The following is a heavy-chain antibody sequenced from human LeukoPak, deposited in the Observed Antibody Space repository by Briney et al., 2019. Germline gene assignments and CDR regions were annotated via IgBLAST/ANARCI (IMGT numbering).Heavy chain of an antibody. CDR1: GFTFSTYW. CDR3: VRKPVDY. J-gene: IGHJ4*02. V-gene: IGHV3-7*03. Sequence: GGSLRLSCAASGFTFSTYWMSWVRQAPGKGLEWVANLKEDGSEKYYVDSVKGRFTISRDNAKNSLFLQMNSLRAEDTAVYYCVRKPVDYWGQGTLVTVSS. CDR2: LKEDGSEK.